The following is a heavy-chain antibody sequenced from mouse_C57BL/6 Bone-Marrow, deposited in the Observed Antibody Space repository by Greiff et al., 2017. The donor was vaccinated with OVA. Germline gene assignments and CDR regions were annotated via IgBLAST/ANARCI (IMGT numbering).Heavy chain of an antibody. Sequence: VQLQQSGAELVRPGASVKLSCTASGFNIKDDYMHWVKQRPEQGLEWIGRIDPENGDTEYASTVQGKATIKADTASNPAYLQLSSLTSEDTAVYYCTLYYGYGGGVFAYWGQGTLVTVSA. CDR1: GFNIKDDY. D-gene: IGHD2-2*01. CDR2: IDPENGDT. CDR3: TLYYGYGGGVFAY. J-gene: IGHJ3*01. V-gene: IGHV14-4*01.